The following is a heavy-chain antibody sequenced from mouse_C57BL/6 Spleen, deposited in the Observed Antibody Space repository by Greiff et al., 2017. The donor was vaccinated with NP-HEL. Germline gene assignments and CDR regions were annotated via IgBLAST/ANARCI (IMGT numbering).Heavy chain of an antibody. CDR1: GYTFTSYW. J-gene: IGHJ2*01. CDR3: ARDLHYYGSSYYFDY. Sequence: VKLQQPGAELVMPGASVKLSCKASGYTFTSYWMHWVKQRPGQGLEWIGEIDPSDSYTNYNQKFKGKSTLTVDKSSSTAYMQLSSLTSEDSAVYYCARDLHYYGSSYYFDYWGQGTTLTVSS. V-gene: IGHV1-69*01. CDR2: IDPSDSYT. D-gene: IGHD1-1*01.